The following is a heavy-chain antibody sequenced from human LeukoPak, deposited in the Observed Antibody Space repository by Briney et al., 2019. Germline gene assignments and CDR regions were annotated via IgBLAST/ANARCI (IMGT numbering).Heavy chain of an antibody. CDR1: GYTFTSYA. Sequence: ASVKVSCKASGYTFTSYAMHWVRQAPGQRLEWMGWSNAGNGNTKYSQEFQGRVTITRDTSASTAYMELSSLRSEDMAVYYCGRGRAADYYGMDVWGQGTTVTVSS. CDR3: GRGRAADYYGMDV. CDR2: SNAGNGNT. J-gene: IGHJ6*02. V-gene: IGHV1-3*02. D-gene: IGHD6-13*01.